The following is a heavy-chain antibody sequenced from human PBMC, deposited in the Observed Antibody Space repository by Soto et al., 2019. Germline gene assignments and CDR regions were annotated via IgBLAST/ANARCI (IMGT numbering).Heavy chain of an antibody. Sequence: SETVSLTCAVYGGSFSGYYWSCIRQPAGEGLEWIGEINHSGSTNYSPSLKSRVTISVDTSKNQFSLKLSSVTAADTSVYSCARGRLPPYGIAAAGIYSVPFDYWGQGTLVTVS. CDR2: INHSGST. V-gene: IGHV4-34*01. D-gene: IGHD6-13*01. CDR1: GGSFSGYY. CDR3: ARGRLPPYGIAAAGIYSVPFDY. J-gene: IGHJ4*02.